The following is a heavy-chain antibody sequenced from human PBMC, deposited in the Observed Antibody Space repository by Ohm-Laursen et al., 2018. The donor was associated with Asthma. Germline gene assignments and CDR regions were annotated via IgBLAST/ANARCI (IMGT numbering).Heavy chain of an antibody. V-gene: IGHV3-30*03. D-gene: IGHD3-3*01. CDR1: GFTFSSYG. J-gene: IGHJ4*02. CDR2: ISYDGSNK. Sequence: SLRLSCAASGFTFSSYGMHWVRQAPGKGLEWVAVISYDGSNKYYVDSVKGRFTISRDNSKNTLYLQMNSLRAEDTAVYYCARVYSELRFLEWLCHERVRGDYWGQGTLVTVSS. CDR3: ARVYSELRFLEWLCHERVRGDY.